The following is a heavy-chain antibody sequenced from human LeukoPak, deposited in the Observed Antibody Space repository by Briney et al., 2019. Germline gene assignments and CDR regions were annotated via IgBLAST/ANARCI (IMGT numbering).Heavy chain of an antibody. V-gene: IGHV1-2*02. Sequence: ASVKLSCKASGYTFTGYYMHWVRRAPGQGLEWMGWINPNSGGTDYAQKFQGRVTMTRDTYISTAYMELTRITSDDTAVYYCAREPIRSGWSYSDYWGQGTLVTVSS. J-gene: IGHJ4*02. CDR1: GYTFTGYY. CDR3: AREPIRSGWSYSDY. CDR2: INPNSGGT. D-gene: IGHD6-19*01.